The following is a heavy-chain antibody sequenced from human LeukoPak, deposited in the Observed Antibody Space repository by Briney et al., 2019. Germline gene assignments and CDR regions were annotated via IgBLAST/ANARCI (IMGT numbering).Heavy chain of an antibody. Sequence: ASVKVSCKASGYTFSNYGISWVRQAPGQGLEWVGWISAYTGKTNYAQKVQGRVTMTTDTSTSTAYMDLRSLRSDDTAVYYCARGHYYYSLHVWGQGTTVTVSS. J-gene: IGHJ6*02. V-gene: IGHV1-18*01. CDR2: ISAYTGKT. CDR1: GYTFSNYG. CDR3: ARGHYYYSLHV.